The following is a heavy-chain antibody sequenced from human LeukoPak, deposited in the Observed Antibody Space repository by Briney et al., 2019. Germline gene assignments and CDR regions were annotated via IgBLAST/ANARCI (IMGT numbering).Heavy chain of an antibody. V-gene: IGHV1-69*05. CDR1: GGTFSSYA. Sequence: SVKVSCKASGGTFSSYAISWVRQAPGQGLEWMGGIIPIFGTANYAQKFQGRVTITTDESTSTAYMELSSLRSEDTAVYYCARETTTGDYFDYWGQGTLVTVSS. J-gene: IGHJ4*02. D-gene: IGHD1-26*01. CDR3: ARETTTGDYFDY. CDR2: IIPIFGTA.